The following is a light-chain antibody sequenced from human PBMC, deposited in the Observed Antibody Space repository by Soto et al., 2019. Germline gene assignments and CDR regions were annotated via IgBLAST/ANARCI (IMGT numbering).Light chain of an antibody. CDR3: CSYAGRSTLI. CDR2: EGS. Sequence: QSVLTQPASVSGSPGQSITISCTGTSSDVGSYNLVAWYQQHPGKAPKLMIYEGSKRLSGISNRFSGSKSGNTASLTISGLQAEDEAEYYCCSYAGRSTLIFGGGTKLTVL. V-gene: IGLV2-23*01. J-gene: IGLJ2*01. CDR1: SSDVGSYNL.